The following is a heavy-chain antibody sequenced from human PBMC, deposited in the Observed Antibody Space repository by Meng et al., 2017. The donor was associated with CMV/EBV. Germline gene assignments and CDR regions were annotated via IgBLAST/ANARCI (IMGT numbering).Heavy chain of an antibody. V-gene: IGHV1-18*01. CDR3: ARDSSAGCTFDY. CDR2: ISAYNGNT. J-gene: IGHJ4*02. Sequence: ASVQVSCKASGYTFTSYGISWVRQPPGQGLEWMGWISAYNGNTNYAQKLQGRVTMTTDTSTSTAYMKLRSLRSGDTAVYYCARDSSAGCTFDYWGQGTLVTVSS. D-gene: IGHD6-19*01. CDR1: GYTFTSYG.